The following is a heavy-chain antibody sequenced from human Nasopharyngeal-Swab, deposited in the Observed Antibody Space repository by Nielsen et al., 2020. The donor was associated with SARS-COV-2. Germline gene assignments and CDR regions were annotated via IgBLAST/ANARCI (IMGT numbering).Heavy chain of an antibody. Sequence: GGSLRLSCPASGFTFSTYAMTWSRQAPGKGLEWVAVIHRGGSSSYFADSVKGRFTLSRENSKNTLYLHMNSLRAEDTAVYYCARGGALNWYIDRWGRGTLVTVSS. CDR3: ARGGALNWYIDR. CDR1: GFTFSTYA. V-gene: IGHV3-23*03. CDR2: IHRGGSSS. J-gene: IGHJ2*01.